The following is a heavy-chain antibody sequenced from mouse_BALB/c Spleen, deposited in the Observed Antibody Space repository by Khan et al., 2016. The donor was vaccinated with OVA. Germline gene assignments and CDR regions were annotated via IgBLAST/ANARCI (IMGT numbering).Heavy chain of an antibody. Sequence: EVQLQESGPGLVNPSQSLSLTCTVTGYSITSDYVWNWIRQFPGNKLEWMGYISYSGRTSYNPSLKSRTSITRDTSKNQVFLQLNSVTTEDTASYFGARSVTITTVVATDFDYWGQGTTLTVSS. V-gene: IGHV3-2*02. CDR3: ARSVTITTVVATDFDY. D-gene: IGHD1-1*01. J-gene: IGHJ2*01. CDR2: ISYSGRT. CDR1: GYSITSDYV.